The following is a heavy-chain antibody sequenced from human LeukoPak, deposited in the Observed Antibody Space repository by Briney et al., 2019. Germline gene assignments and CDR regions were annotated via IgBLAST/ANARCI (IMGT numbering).Heavy chain of an antibody. CDR2: ISSSSSYI. CDR3: ASRGGGGSRGYYYGSGSYYPQPVDY. D-gene: IGHD3-10*01. CDR1: GFTFSSYS. V-gene: IGHV3-21*01. Sequence: PGRSLRLSCAASGFTFSSYSMNWVRQAPGKGLEWVSSISSSSSYIYYADSVKGRFTISRDNAKNSLYLQMNSLRAEDTAVYYCASRGGGGSRGYYYGSGSYYPQPVDYWGQGTLVTVSS. J-gene: IGHJ4*02.